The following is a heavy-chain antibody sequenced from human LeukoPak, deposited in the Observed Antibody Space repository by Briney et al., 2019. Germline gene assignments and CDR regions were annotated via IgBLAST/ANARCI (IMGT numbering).Heavy chain of an antibody. CDR1: GFTFSSYW. CDR2: ISSSGSTI. J-gene: IGHJ3*02. D-gene: IGHD3-22*01. V-gene: IGHV3-48*04. Sequence: PGGSLRLSCAASGFTFSSYWMHWVRQAPGKGLEWVSYISSSGSTIYYADSVKGRFTISRDNAKNSLYLQMNSLRAEDTAVYYCAREANYDSSGYYPGTYRDAFDIWGQGTMVTVSS. CDR3: AREANYDSSGYYPGTYRDAFDI.